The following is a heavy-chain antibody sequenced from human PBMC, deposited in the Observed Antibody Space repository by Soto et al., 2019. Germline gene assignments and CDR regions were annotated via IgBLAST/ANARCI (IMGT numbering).Heavy chain of an antibody. CDR2: FSAGGRA. CDR1: GFSSSNYA. J-gene: IGHJ4*02. D-gene: IGHD4-17*01. Sequence: EVQLLESGGGLVQPGGSLRLSCEASGFSSSNYALSWVRQAPGKGLEWVSTFSAGGRAYYADSVKGRFTIAKDFSKNTLHLQTNSLRAEDSAVYFCAKESMPEHYGDTLFDHWGQGTRVTVSS. CDR3: AKESMPEHYGDTLFDH. V-gene: IGHV3-23*01.